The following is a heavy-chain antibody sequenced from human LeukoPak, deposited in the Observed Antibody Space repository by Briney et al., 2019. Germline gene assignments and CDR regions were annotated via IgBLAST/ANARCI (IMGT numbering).Heavy chain of an antibody. J-gene: IGHJ5*02. Sequence: GGSLRLSCAASGFTFSSYAMSWVRQAPGKGLEWVSAISGSGGSTYYADSVKGRFTISRDNSKNTLYLQMNSLRAEDTAVYYCARNPGSPMNLNWFDPWGQGTLVTVSS. CDR2: ISGSGGST. CDR3: ARNPGSPMNLNWFDP. D-gene: IGHD1-26*01. CDR1: GFTFSSYA. V-gene: IGHV3-23*01.